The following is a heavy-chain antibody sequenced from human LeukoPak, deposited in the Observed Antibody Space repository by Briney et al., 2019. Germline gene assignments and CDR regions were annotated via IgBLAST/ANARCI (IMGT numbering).Heavy chain of an antibody. V-gene: IGHV4-4*07. CDR2: IYTSGTT. CDR3: ARDSGGYYYDSSGYYYPFDY. CDR1: GGSISNYY. D-gene: IGHD3-22*01. J-gene: IGHJ4*02. Sequence: SGTLSLTCTVSGGSISNYYWSWIRQPAGKGLEWIGRIYTSGTTNYNPSLKSRVTMSVDTSQNQFSLKLSSVTAADTAVYYCARDSGGYYYDSSGYYYPFDYWGQGTLVTVSS.